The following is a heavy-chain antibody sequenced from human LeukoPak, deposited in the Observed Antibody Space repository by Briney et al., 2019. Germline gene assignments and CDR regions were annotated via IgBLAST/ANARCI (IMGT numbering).Heavy chain of an antibody. CDR1: GFTFSRYW. D-gene: IGHD3-22*01. J-gene: IGHJ5*02. CDR2: IKEDAGEI. CDR3: ATDRRYYDKGRGYLNWFDP. V-gene: IGHV3-7*01. Sequence: GGSLRLSCAACGFTFSRYWMSWVRQVPGKGLQWVANIKEDAGEIYYVDSVKGRFTISRDNAKNSLYLQMDSLRAEDTAVYYCATDRRYYDKGRGYLNWFDPWGQGTLVTVSS.